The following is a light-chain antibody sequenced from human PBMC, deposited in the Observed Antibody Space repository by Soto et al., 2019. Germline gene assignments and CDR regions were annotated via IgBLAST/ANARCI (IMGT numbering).Light chain of an antibody. CDR3: QLYGISPQ. J-gene: IGKJ5*01. CDR2: ASS. Sequence: EIVLTQSPCTLSFSPLERSTLSCKTSQTSGSNFLAWYQHKPGQAPRLLIYASSNRATGIPDRFSGSASGPDFTLTINRLEPEDFAVYYCQLYGISPQFGQGTRLEIK. CDR1: QTSGSNF. V-gene: IGKV3-20*01.